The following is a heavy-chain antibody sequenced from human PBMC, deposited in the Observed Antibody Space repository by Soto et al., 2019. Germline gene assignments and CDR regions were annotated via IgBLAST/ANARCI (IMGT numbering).Heavy chain of an antibody. Sequence: GGPLRLSCAASGFTFSSYWMHWVRQVPEKGLVWVSRINSDGSITNYADAVKGRFTISRDNVKNTLYLQMNSLRAEDTAVYYCVRYPRSVGGSYRPDYWGQGTLVTVS. CDR3: VRYPRSVGGSYRPDY. CDR2: INSDGSIT. J-gene: IGHJ4*02. D-gene: IGHD3-16*02. CDR1: GFTFSSYW. V-gene: IGHV3-74*01.